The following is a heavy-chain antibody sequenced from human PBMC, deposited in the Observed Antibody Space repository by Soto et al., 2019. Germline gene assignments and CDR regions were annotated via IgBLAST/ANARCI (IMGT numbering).Heavy chain of an antibody. CDR3: ARDGYCTGGDCYSVH. D-gene: IGHD2-15*01. J-gene: IGHJ4*02. V-gene: IGHV4-59*12. CDR1: GGSISSYY. Sequence: SETLSLTCTVSGGSISSYYWSWIRQPPGKGLEWIGYIYYSGSTNYNPSLKSRVTISVDTSKNQFSLKLSSVTAADTAVYYCARDGYCTGGDCYSVHWGLGTLVTVSS. CDR2: IYYSGST.